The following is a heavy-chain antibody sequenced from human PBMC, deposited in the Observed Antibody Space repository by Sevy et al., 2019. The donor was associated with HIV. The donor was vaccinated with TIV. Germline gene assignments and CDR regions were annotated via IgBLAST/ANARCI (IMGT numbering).Heavy chain of an antibody. Sequence: GGSLRLSCAASGFTFSSYWMSWVRQAPGKGLEWVANIKQDGSEKYYVDSVKGRFTISRDNAKNSLYLQMNSLRAEDTAVYYCARMHCSGGSCYPYDASDIWGQGTMVTVSS. J-gene: IGHJ3*02. CDR1: GFTFSSYW. CDR2: IKQDGSEK. D-gene: IGHD2-15*01. V-gene: IGHV3-7*01. CDR3: ARMHCSGGSCYPYDASDI.